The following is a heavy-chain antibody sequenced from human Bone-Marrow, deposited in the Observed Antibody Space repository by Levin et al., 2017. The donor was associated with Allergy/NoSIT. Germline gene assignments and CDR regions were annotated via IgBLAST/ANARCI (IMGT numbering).Heavy chain of an antibody. CDR1: GDSISSYY. J-gene: IGHJ3*01. CDR2: IYSSGNS. Sequence: SETLSLTCTVSGDSISSYYWSWIRQPPGKGLEWIGYIYSSGNSNYNPSLMSRVTITLDTSKNQFSLKLSSVTAADTAVYYCATIRTIGGLVMGGFDVWGQGTMVTVSS. D-gene: IGHD3-3*01. CDR3: ATIRTIGGLVMGGFDV. V-gene: IGHV4-59*01.